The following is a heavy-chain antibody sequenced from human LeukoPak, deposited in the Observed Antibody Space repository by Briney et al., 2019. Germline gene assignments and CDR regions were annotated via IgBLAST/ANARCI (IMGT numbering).Heavy chain of an antibody. J-gene: IGHJ5*02. CDR3: ARGDGDILTGYYRFDP. CDR1: GYTFTGYY. V-gene: IGHV1-2*02. CDR2: TNPNSGGT. D-gene: IGHD3-9*01. Sequence: ASVKVSCKASGYTFTGYYMHWVRQAPGQGLEWMGWTNPNSGGTNYAQKFQGRVTMTRDTSISTAYMELSRLRSDDTAVYYCARGDGDILTGYYRFDPWGQGTLVTVSS.